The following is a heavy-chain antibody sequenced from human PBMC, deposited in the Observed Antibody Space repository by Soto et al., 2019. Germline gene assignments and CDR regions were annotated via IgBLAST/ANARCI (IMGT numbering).Heavy chain of an antibody. Sequence: SVKVSCKASGYTFTSYGISCVRQAPGQGLEWMGGIIPIFGTANYAQKFQGRVTITADESTSTAYMELSSLRSEDTAVYYCARSRIVGAFNWFDPWGQGTLVNVSS. CDR1: GYTFTSYG. J-gene: IGHJ5*02. CDR3: ARSRIVGAFNWFDP. D-gene: IGHD1-26*01. CDR2: IIPIFGTA. V-gene: IGHV1-69*13.